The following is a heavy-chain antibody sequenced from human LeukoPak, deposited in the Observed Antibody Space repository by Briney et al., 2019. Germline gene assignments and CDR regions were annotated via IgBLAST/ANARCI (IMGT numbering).Heavy chain of an antibody. CDR2: ISSSGSTI. V-gene: IGHV3-48*03. J-gene: IGHJ4*02. Sequence: GGSLRLSCAASGFTFSSYEMNWVRQAPGKGLEWVSYISSSGSTIYYADSVKGRLTIPRDNAKNSLYLQMNSLRAEDTAVYYCARSRYDSSGYYYWWDYWGQGTLVTVSS. CDR1: GFTFSSYE. CDR3: ARSRYDSSGYYYWWDY. D-gene: IGHD3-22*01.